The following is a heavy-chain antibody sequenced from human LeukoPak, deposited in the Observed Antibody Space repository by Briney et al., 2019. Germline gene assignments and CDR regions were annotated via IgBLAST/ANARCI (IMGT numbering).Heavy chain of an antibody. CDR1: GCTFSTFD. J-gene: IGHJ4*02. Sequence: ASVKVSCKASGCTFSTFDINWVRQATGQGLEWMGWMNPNSGNAGYAQKFQGRVTMTRNTSISTAYLELSNLRSEDTAVYYCTRGFNIYYNKEFDYWGQGTLVTVSS. CDR3: TRGFNIYYNKEFDY. CDR2: MNPNSGNA. D-gene: IGHD4-11*01. V-gene: IGHV1-8*01.